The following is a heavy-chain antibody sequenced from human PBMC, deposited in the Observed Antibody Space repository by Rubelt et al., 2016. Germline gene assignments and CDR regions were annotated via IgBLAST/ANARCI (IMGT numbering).Heavy chain of an antibody. J-gene: IGHJ6*02. CDR3: ARFALPAVTTAYYYYALDV. Sequence: QVQLVQSGAEVKRPGASVKVSCKASGYPFATYAMHWVRQAPGQRLEWMVWIDAGNGATNYSINLQGRVTFTRDTSASTAYMELSSLRSEDSAVYYCARFALPAVTTAYYYYALDVWGQGTTVTVSS. CDR1: GYPFATYA. D-gene: IGHD4-17*01. V-gene: IGHV1-3*01. CDR2: IDAGNGAT.